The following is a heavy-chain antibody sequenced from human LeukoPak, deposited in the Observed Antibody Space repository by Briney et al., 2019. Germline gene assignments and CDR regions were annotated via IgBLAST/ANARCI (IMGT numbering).Heavy chain of an antibody. J-gene: IGHJ5*02. Sequence: SETLSLTCKVSGYPIGLDYYWVWIRQAPGRGLQWIGGFHRGRIQYNSALKSRVTISIDSSKNQSSLRMWPVTAADTAFYFCARAPSSYESGNGYPNLGWLDLWGQGALVTVSS. V-gene: IGHV4-38-2*02. D-gene: IGHD5-24*01. CDR1: GYPIGLDYY. CDR2: FHRGRI. CDR3: ARAPSSYESGNGYPNLGWLDL.